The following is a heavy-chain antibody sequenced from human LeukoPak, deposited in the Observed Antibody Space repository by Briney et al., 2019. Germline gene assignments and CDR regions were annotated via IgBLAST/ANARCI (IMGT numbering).Heavy chain of an antibody. V-gene: IGHV3-23*01. CDR1: GFTFSSYA. J-gene: IGHJ4*02. D-gene: IGHD6-13*01. CDR2: ISTSGVST. Sequence: GGSLRLSCAASGFTFSSYAMSWVRQAPGKGLEWVSAISTSGVSTHYADSVKGRFTISIDNSKNTLYLQMNSLRAEDTAVYYCAKDPPSSSWYYFDYWGQGTLVTVSP. CDR3: AKDPPSSSWYYFDY.